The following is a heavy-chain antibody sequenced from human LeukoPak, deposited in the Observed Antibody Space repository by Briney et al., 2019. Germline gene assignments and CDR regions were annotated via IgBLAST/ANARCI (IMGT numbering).Heavy chain of an antibody. CDR1: GFTFSSYS. D-gene: IGHD6-19*01. Sequence: GGSLRLSCAASGFTFSSYSMNWVRQAPGKGLEWVSYITGSGSTIYYADSAKGRFTVSRDNAKNSLYLQMNSLRAEDTAVYYCAAGYSGGLYGIDYWGQGTLVTVSS. J-gene: IGHJ4*02. CDR2: ITGSGSTI. V-gene: IGHV3-48*01. CDR3: AAGYSGGLYGIDY.